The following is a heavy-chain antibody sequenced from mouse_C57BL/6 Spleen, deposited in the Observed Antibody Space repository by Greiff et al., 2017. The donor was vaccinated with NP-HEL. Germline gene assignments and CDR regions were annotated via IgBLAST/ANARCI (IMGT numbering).Heavy chain of an antibody. Sequence: DVKLVESGGGLVKPGGSLKLSCAASGFTFSDYGMHWVRQAPEKGLEWVAYISSGSSTIYYADTVKGRFTISRDNAKNTLFLQMTSLRSEDTAMYYCATRQLRLPSWFAYWGQGTLVTVSA. CDR2: ISSGSSTI. V-gene: IGHV5-17*01. D-gene: IGHD3-2*02. CDR1: GFTFSDYG. J-gene: IGHJ3*01. CDR3: ATRQLRLPSWFAY.